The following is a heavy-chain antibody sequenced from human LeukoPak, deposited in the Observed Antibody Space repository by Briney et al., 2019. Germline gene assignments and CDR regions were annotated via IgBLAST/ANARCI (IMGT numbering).Heavy chain of an antibody. CDR3: AREGGLVPALDY. CDR1: RFTVSSNY. J-gene: IGHJ4*02. V-gene: IGHV3-66*02. D-gene: IGHD3-16*01. Sequence: GGSLRLSCVVSRFTVSSNYMSWVRQAPGKGLEWVSVIYSGGSTYYADSVKGRFTISRDHSKNTLYLQINSLRAEDTAVYYCAREGGLVPALDYWGQGSLVTVSS. CDR2: IYSGGST.